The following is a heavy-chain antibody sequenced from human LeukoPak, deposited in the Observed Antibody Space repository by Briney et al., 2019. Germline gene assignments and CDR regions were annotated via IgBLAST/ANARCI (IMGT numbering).Heavy chain of an antibody. V-gene: IGHV3-23*01. J-gene: IGHJ4*02. D-gene: IGHD2-8*01. Sequence: SGGSLRLSCAGSVFTFSSYAMSCVRHAPGKGLESVSAISYSGDYTYYADSVKGRFTLSRANSTNTLYLHVNSLRAEDTAVYYCAKDISIGKYCTSGVCSPFDSWGPGNLVTVSS. CDR3: AKDISIGKYCTSGVCSPFDS. CDR1: VFTFSSYA. CDR2: ISYSGDYT.